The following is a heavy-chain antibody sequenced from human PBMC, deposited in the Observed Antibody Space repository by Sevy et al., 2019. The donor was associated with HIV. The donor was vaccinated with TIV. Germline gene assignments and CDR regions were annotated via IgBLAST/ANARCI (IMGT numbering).Heavy chain of an antibody. CDR2: VRNDGSNK. V-gene: IGHV3-30*02. CDR3: ARGRKTTEEWLEELDSYSGLDV. D-gene: IGHD2-8*01. J-gene: IGHJ6*02. Sequence: GGSLRLSCAASGFSLTTSDMHWVRQAPGKGLEWVAYVRNDGSNKYYANSVRDRFTISRDSPKNMLYLQMNSLRDEDTAIYYCARGRKTTEEWLEELDSYSGLDVWGQGTTVTVSS. CDR1: GFSLTTSD.